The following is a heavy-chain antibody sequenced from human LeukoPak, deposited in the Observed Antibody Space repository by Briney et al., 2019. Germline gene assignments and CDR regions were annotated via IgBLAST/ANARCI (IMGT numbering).Heavy chain of an antibody. CDR3: TRDEWELDFFDY. Sequence: GGSLRLSCAASGFTVSSNYMSWVRQAPGKGLEWVSPIYSGGSTYYADSVKGRFTISRDNSKNTLYLQMNSLRAEDTAVYYCTRDEWELDFFDYWGQGTLVTVSS. CDR1: GFTVSSNY. V-gene: IGHV3-53*01. J-gene: IGHJ4*02. D-gene: IGHD1-26*01. CDR2: IYSGGST.